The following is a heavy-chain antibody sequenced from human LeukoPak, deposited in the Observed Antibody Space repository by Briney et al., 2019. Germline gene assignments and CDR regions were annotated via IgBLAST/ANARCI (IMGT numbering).Heavy chain of an antibody. CDR2: IYPGDSDT. CDR1: GYSFTSYW. CDR3: ARHLGSPYGSSWVTSYYYYGMDV. J-gene: IGHJ6*02. Sequence: HGESLKISCKGSGYSFTSYWIGWVRQMPGKGLEWMGIIYPGDSDTRYSPSFQGQVTISADKSISTAYLQWSSLKASDTAMYYCARHLGSPYGSSWVTSYYYYGMDVWGQGTTVTVSS. D-gene: IGHD6-13*01. V-gene: IGHV5-51*01.